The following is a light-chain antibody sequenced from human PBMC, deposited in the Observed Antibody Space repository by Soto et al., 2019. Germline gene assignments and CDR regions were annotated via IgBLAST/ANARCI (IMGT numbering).Light chain of an antibody. CDR3: LQHNSYPFT. Sequence: IQMTQSRSSLSASVGDRVTITCRASQRIRKDLGWYQQKPGKAPKRLIYDASSLQSEVPSRFSGSASGTEVTLTISSLQPEDFASYYCLQHNSYPFTFGGGTKVEIK. CDR2: DAS. J-gene: IGKJ4*01. CDR1: QRIRKD. V-gene: IGKV1-17*01.